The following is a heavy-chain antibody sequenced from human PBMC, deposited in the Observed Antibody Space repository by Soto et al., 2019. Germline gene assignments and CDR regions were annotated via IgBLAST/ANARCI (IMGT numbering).Heavy chain of an antibody. J-gene: IGHJ4*02. Sequence: GGSLRLSCAASGFTFSSYAMSWVRQAPGKGLEWVSVISGRGGCTYNADSVKGRFTISRDNSKNTLYLQMNSLRAEDTAVYYCAKAVVVAAPTDYWGQGTLVTVSS. D-gene: IGHD2-15*01. CDR2: ISGRGGCT. CDR3: AKAVVVAAPTDY. V-gene: IGHV3-23*01. CDR1: GFTFSSYA.